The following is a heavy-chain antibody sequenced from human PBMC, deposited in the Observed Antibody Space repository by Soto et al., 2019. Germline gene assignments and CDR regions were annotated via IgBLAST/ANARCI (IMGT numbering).Heavy chain of an antibody. Sequence: QVQLVESGGGVVQPGRSLRLSCAASGFTFSSYGMHWVRQAPGKGLEWVAVISYDGSNKYYADSVKGRFTISRDNSKNTLYLQMNSLRAEDTAVYYCAKPITSDDAFDIWGQGTMVTVSS. CDR1: GFTFSSYG. D-gene: IGHD3-16*01. CDR3: AKPITSDDAFDI. CDR2: ISYDGSNK. V-gene: IGHV3-30*18. J-gene: IGHJ3*02.